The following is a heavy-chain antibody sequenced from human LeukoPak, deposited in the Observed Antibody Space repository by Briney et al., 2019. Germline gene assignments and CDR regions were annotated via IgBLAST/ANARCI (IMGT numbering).Heavy chain of an antibody. CDR2: INEDGTEK. CDR3: ARGETMDV. Sequence: GGSLRLSCVALDFSFETYWMSWDRQAPGKGPQWVANINEDGTEKHYVGSVRGRFTISRDNAESSLHLQMNSLRPDDLGVYYCARGETMDVWGKGTMVTVSS. V-gene: IGHV3-7*01. D-gene: IGHD5-24*01. CDR1: DFSFETYW. J-gene: IGHJ6*03.